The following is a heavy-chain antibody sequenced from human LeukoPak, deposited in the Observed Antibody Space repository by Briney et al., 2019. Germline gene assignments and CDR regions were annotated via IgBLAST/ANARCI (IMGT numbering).Heavy chain of an antibody. D-gene: IGHD3-3*01. CDR1: GYTFTNYG. CDR3: AREPTYYDFWSGYRNAFDI. J-gene: IGHJ3*02. V-gene: IGHV1-18*01. CDR2: ISGYNGYT. Sequence: ASVKVSCKASGYTFTNYGINWVRQAPGQGLEWMGWISGYNGYTKYAQKLQGRVTMTTDTSTSTAYMELRSLRSDDTAVYYCAREPTYYDFWSGYRNAFDIWGQGTMVTVSS.